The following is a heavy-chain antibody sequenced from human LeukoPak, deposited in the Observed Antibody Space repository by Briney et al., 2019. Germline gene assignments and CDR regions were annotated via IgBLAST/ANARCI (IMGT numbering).Heavy chain of an antibody. V-gene: IGHV4-4*07. Sequence: SETLSLTCTVSGCSISSYYWSWIRQPAGKGLEWIVRIYTSGSTNYNPSLKSRVTMSVDTSKNQFSLKLSSVTAADTAVYYCARDVRRGTYYYDSSGYIRFDIWGQGTMVTVSS. CDR3: ARDVRRGTYYYDSSGYIRFDI. J-gene: IGHJ3*02. CDR2: IYTSGST. CDR1: GCSISSYY. D-gene: IGHD3-22*01.